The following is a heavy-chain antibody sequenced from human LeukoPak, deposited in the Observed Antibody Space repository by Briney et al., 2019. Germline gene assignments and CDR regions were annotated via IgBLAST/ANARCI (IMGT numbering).Heavy chain of an antibody. CDR2: INPSAGST. V-gene: IGHV1-46*01. CDR3: ARGGCGDSAAPFDD. D-gene: IGHD2-21*02. J-gene: IGHJ4*02. CDR1: GYTFTSCY. Sequence: ASVKVSCRTSGYTFTSCYMHWVRQAPGQGLEWMGMINPSAGSTRYAQKFQGRVTMTTDTSTSTVYMELSSLRSEDTAVYYCARGGCGDSAAPFDDWGQGTLVPVSS.